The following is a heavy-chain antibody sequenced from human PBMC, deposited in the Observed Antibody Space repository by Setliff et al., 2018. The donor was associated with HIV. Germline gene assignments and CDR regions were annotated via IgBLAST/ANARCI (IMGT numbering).Heavy chain of an antibody. Sequence: AVKVSCKASGGPFTSAFNWVRQVPGQGLEWMGGIIPIFGTANYAQNFGGRVTITADQSTTTSYLQLNSLRFEDTAIYYCASDSPAARFEELEDHYYYFMDVWGKGTKVTVSS. CDR1: GGPFTSA. CDR3: ASDSPAARFEELEDHYYYFMDV. D-gene: IGHD3-10*01. J-gene: IGHJ6*03. V-gene: IGHV1-69*13. CDR2: IIPIFGTA.